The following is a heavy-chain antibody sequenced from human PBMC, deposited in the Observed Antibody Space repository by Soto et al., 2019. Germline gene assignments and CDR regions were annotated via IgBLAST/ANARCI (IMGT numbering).Heavy chain of an antibody. CDR3: TSGPPMYCSSSSCYASPFDY. D-gene: IGHD2-2*01. CDR2: INSDGSST. J-gene: IGHJ4*02. V-gene: IGHV3-74*01. Sequence: EVQLVESGGGLVQPGGSLRLSCAASGFTLSSYWMHWVRQAPGKGLVWVSRINSDGSSTSYADSVKGRVTISRDNAKNTLYLRMNSLRAEATAVYYCTSGPPMYCSSSSCYASPFDYWGQGTLVTVSS. CDR1: GFTLSSYW.